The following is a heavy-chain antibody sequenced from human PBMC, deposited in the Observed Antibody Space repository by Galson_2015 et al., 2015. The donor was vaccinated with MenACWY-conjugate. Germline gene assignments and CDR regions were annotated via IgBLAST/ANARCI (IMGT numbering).Heavy chain of an antibody. D-gene: IGHD6-13*01. CDR3: AKDWPVPYSTISYYFYMDV. J-gene: IGHJ6*03. CDR1: GFTFRRFG. CDR2: ISYDGSNE. Sequence: SLRLSCAASGFTFRRFGMHWVRQAPGKGLEWMAVISYDGSNESYADSVKGRFTISRDNSKNTLYLQMNSLRADDTAVYYCAKDWPVPYSTISYYFYMDVWGKGTTVTGSS. V-gene: IGHV3-30*18.